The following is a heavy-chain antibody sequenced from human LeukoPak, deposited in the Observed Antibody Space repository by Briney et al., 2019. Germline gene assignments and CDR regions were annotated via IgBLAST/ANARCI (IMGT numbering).Heavy chain of an antibody. V-gene: IGHV3-30*02. D-gene: IGHD1-14*01. J-gene: IGHJ4*02. CDR1: GFTFGNYD. CDR3: AKGDTGPEDY. CDR2: IWYDDREK. Sequence: GGSLRLSCTASGFTFGNYDMHWVRQAPGEGLEWVAFIWYDDREKKYADSVKGRFTISRDNSKDTVYLQMNSLTPEDTAVYYCAKGDTGPEDYWGQGTLVTVSS.